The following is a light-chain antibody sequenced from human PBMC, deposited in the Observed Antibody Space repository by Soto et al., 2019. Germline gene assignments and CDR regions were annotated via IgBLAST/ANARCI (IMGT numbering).Light chain of an antibody. Sequence: AMQSISSHLTWYQQKPGKAPKLLINIASSLQSGVPSRFSGSGSGTDFTLPISNVHPHDFPAEYCHQSSSTPLPFGRGTRLEI. CDR3: HQSSSTPLP. J-gene: IGKJ5*01. CDR1: QSISSH. V-gene: IGKV1-39*01. CDR2: IAS.